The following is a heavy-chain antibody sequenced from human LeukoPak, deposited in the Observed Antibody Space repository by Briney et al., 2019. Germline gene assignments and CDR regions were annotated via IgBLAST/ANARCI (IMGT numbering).Heavy chain of an antibody. V-gene: IGHV1-18*01. Sequence: ASAKVSCKASGYTFTSYGISWVRQAPGQGLEWMGWISAYNGNTNYAQKLQGRVTTTTDTSTSTAYMELRSLRSDDTAVYYCARVTWDYYDSSGYYAFDIWGQGTMVTVSS. CDR1: GYTFTSYG. CDR3: ARVTWDYYDSSGYYAFDI. J-gene: IGHJ3*02. D-gene: IGHD3-22*01. CDR2: ISAYNGNT.